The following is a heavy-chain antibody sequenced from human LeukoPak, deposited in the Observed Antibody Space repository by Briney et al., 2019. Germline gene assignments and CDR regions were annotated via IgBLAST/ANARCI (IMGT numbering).Heavy chain of an antibody. D-gene: IGHD6-6*01. CDR1: GGTFSSYA. J-gene: IGHJ6*02. CDR3: ARGLKYSSSSPYYYYGMDV. V-gene: IGHV1-69*13. CDR2: IIPIFGTA. Sequence: SVKVSCKASGGTFSSYAISWVRQAPGQGLEWMGGIIPIFGTANYAQKFQGRVTITADESTSTAYMELSSLRSEDTAVYYCARGLKYSSSSPYYYYGMDVWGQGTTVTVSS.